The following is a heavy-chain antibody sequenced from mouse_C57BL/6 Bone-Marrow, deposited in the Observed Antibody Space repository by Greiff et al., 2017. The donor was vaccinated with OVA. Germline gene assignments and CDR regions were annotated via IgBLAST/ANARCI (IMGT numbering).Heavy chain of an antibody. CDR1: GYTFTSYW. J-gene: IGHJ2*01. CDR3: AREGTSLWRDFDY. CDR2: IYPSDSET. V-gene: IGHV1-61*01. Sequence: QVQLQQPGAELVRPGSSVKLSCKASGYTFTSYWMDWVKQRPGQGLEWIGNIYPSDSETHYNQKFKDKATLTVDKSSSTAYMQLSSLTSEDSVVYYCAREGTSLWRDFDYGGQGTTLTVSS. D-gene: IGHD1-1*02.